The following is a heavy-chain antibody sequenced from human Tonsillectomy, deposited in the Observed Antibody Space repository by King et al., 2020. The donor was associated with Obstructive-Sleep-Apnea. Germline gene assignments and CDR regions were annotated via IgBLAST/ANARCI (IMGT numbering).Heavy chain of an antibody. CDR3: ARGYCSSTSCYEGGGFDI. Sequence: VQLQESGPGLVKPSQTLSLTCTVSGGSISSGDYYWSWIRQPPGKGLEWIGYIYNRGSTYYNPSLKSRISTSVATPKNQFSLKLSSVTAADTAVYYCARGYCSSTSCYEGGGFDIWGQGTMVTVSS. D-gene: IGHD2-2*01. CDR1: GGSISSGDYY. CDR2: IYNRGST. V-gene: IGHV4-30-4*01. J-gene: IGHJ3*02.